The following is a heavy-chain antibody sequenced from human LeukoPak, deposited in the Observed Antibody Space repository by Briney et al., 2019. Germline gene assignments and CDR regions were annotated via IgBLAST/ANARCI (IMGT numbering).Heavy chain of an antibody. V-gene: IGHV1-18*01. CDR2: ISAYNGNT. Sequence: VASVTVSCKASGGTFSSYGISWVRQAPGQGLEGMGWISAYNGNTNYAQKLQGRVTMTTDTSTSTAYMELRSLRSDDTAVYYCARRLDGYFDYWGQGTLVTVSS. D-gene: IGHD2-2*03. CDR1: GGTFSSYG. J-gene: IGHJ4*02. CDR3: ARRLDGYFDY.